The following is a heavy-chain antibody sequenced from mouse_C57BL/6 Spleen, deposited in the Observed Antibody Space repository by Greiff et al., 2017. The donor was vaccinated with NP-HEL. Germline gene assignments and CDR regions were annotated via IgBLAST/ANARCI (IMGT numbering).Heavy chain of an antibody. CDR2: IYPGSGNT. CDR1: GYTFTDYY. CDR3: ARGITTVVAPFDY. J-gene: IGHJ2*01. D-gene: IGHD1-1*01. V-gene: IGHV1-76*01. Sequence: VKLMESGAELVRPGASVKLSCKASGYTFTDYYINWVKQRPGQGLEWIARIYPGSGNTYYNEKFKGKATLTAEKSSSTAYMQLSSLTSEDSAVYFCARGITTVVAPFDYWGQGTTLTVSS.